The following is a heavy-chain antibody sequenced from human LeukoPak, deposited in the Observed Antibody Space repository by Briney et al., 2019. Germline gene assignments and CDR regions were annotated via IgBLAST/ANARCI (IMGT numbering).Heavy chain of an antibody. Sequence: ASVKVSCKASGYTFTGYYMHWVRQAPGQGLEWMGRINPNSGGTNYAQKFQGRVTMTRDTSISTAYMQLGRLRSDDTAVYYCARGGSSSPTRPFDYWGQGTLVTVSS. D-gene: IGHD6-6*01. CDR3: ARGGSSSPTRPFDY. J-gene: IGHJ4*02. V-gene: IGHV1-2*06. CDR1: GYTFTGYY. CDR2: INPNSGGT.